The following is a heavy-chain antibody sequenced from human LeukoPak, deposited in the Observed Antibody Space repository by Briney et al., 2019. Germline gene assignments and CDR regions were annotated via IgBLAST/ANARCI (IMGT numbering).Heavy chain of an antibody. CDR1: GFTFSSYW. CDR3: AISLGYCSAGSCFPFDG. V-gene: IGHV3-7*05. D-gene: IGHD2-15*01. J-gene: IGHJ4*02. Sequence: GGSLRLSCAASGFTFSSYWMSWVRHAPGKGLEWVANIKQDGSDKYYVDSVKGRFPISRDNSKNSLYLQMNSRRAEDTAVYYCAISLGYCSAGSCFPFDGWGQGTLVTVSS. CDR2: IKQDGSDK.